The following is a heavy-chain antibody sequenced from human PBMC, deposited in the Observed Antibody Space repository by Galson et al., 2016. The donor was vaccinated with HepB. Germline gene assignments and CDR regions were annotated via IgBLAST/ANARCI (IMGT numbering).Heavy chain of an antibody. V-gene: IGHV1-3*04. J-gene: IGHJ3*01. CDR1: GYTFTRNA. CDR2: INTANGNT. CDR3: ARGEYYDSSGQPVGQRAFDV. D-gene: IGHD3-22*01. Sequence: SVKVSCKASGYTFTRNAVHWVRQAPGQRLEWMGWINTANGNTKNSQKFQGRVTITRDTPASTAYMELSSLNSEDTAVYFCARGEYYDSSGQPVGQRAFDVWGQGTMVTVSS.